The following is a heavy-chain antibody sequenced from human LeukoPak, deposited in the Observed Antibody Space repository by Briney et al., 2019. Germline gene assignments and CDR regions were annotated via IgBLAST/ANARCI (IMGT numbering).Heavy chain of an antibody. CDR1: GGSISSYY. J-gene: IGHJ4*02. D-gene: IGHD3-22*01. CDR2: IYYSGST. CDR3: ARGGRLLPLNY. V-gene: IGHV4-59*01. Sequence: SETLSLTCTVSGGSISSYYWSWIRQPTGKGLEWIGYIYYSGSTNYNPSLKSRVTISVDTSKNQFSLKLSSVTAADTAVFYCARGGRLLPLNYWGQGTLVTVSS.